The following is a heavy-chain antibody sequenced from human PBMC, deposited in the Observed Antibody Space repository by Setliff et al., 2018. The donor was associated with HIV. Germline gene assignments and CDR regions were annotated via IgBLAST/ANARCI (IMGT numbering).Heavy chain of an antibody. J-gene: IGHJ5*01. CDR2: VSSIGNT. CDR3: AMLDTSDYFRNNWFDS. D-gene: IGHD3-22*01. Sequence: PSETLSLTCSVSGISINGYYWSWIRQSPRTRLEWIGYVSSIGNTNYNPSLKSRVTISVDTSKNQFSLKLSSVTAADTAVYYCAMLDTSDYFRNNWFDSWGQGTLVTVSS. V-gene: IGHV4-4*08. CDR1: GISINGYY.